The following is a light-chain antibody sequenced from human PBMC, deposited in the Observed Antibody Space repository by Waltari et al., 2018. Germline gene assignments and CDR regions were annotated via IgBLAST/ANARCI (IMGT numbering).Light chain of an antibody. CDR3: QQYGSSVMYT. CDR2: GAS. V-gene: IGKV3-20*01. J-gene: IGKJ2*01. CDR1: QSLTRRD. Sequence: EFVLTQSPDTLSLSPGERATLSCRASQSLTRRDLAWYQQKPGQAPRRLIYGASSRAAGIPDRFSGSGSGKDFTLTISRLEPEDFAVYYCQQYGSSVMYTFGQGTKLETK.